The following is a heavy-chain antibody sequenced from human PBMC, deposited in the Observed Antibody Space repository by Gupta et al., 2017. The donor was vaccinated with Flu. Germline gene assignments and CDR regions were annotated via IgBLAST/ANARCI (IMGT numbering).Heavy chain of an antibody. D-gene: IGHD2-21*02. CDR3: ARGPPYCGGDCYVRAEGYNWFDP. J-gene: IGHJ5*02. V-gene: IGHV1-46*01. CDR2: INPSGGST. Sequence: QVQLVQSGAEVKKPGASVKVSCKASGYTFTSYYMHWVRQAPGQGLEWMGIINPSGGSTSYEQKFQGRVTMTRDTSTSTVYMELSSLRSEDTAVYYWARGPPYCGGDCYVRAEGYNWFDPGGQGTLVTVSS. CDR1: GYTFTSYY.